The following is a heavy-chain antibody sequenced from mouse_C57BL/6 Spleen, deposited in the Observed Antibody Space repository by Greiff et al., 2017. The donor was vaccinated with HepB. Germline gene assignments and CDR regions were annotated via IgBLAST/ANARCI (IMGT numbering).Heavy chain of an antibody. Sequence: VQLQQSGPGLVQPSQSLSITCTVSGFSLTSYGVHWVRQSPGKGLEWLGVIWSGGSTDYNAAFISRLSISKDNSKSPVFFKMNSLQADDTAIYYCARGGITTVVGYFDGWGTGTTVTVSS. CDR1: GFSLTSYG. D-gene: IGHD1-1*01. CDR2: IWSGGST. J-gene: IGHJ1*03. CDR3: ARGGITTVVGYFDG. V-gene: IGHV2-2*01.